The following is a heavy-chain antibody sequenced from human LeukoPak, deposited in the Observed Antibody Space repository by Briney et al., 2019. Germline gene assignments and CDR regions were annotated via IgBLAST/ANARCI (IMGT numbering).Heavy chain of an antibody. CDR2: ISTSTTTI. D-gene: IGHD6-19*01. CDR3: ARGRGGWRYYFDY. Sequence: PGGSLRLSCEASGFTFSSYSMNWVRQAPGKGLEWISYISTSTTTIYYANSVKGRFTISRDNAKNSLYLQMNSLRAEDTAVYYCARGRGGWRYYFDYWGQGTLVTVSS. J-gene: IGHJ4*02. V-gene: IGHV3-48*04. CDR1: GFTFSSYS.